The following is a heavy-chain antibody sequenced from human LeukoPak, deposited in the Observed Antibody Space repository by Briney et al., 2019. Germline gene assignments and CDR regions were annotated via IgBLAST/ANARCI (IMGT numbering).Heavy chain of an antibody. CDR1: GFTFSSYS. CDR2: ISSSSSTI. Sequence: GGSLRLSCAASGFTFSSYSMNWVRQAPGKGLEWVSYISSSSSTIYYADSVKGRFTISRDNAKNSLYLQMNSLRAEDTAVYYCARAFGVVIIKHFFDYWGQGTLVPVSS. V-gene: IGHV3-48*01. CDR3: ARAFGVVIIKHFFDY. J-gene: IGHJ4*02. D-gene: IGHD3-3*01.